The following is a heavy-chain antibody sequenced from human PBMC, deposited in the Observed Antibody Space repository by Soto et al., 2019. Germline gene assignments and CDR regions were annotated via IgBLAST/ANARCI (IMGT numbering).Heavy chain of an antibody. D-gene: IGHD3-22*01. V-gene: IGHV1-3*01. J-gene: IGHJ4*02. CDR3: ASPGYYYDSSGFPDPFDY. Sequence: AASVKVSCKASGYTFTSYAMHWVRQAPGQRLEWMGWINAGNGNTKYSQKFQGRVTITRDTSASTAYMELSSLRSEDTAVYYCASPGYYYDSSGFPDPFDYWGQGTLVTVSS. CDR1: GYTFTSYA. CDR2: INAGNGNT.